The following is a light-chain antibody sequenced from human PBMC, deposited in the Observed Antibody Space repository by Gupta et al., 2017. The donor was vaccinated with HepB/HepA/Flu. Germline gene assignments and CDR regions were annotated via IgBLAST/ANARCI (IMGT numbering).Light chain of an antibody. J-gene: IGLJ2*01. Sequence: SVLTQDPAVSVPLVQTVRTTCHGDSLRSYYASWYQQKPGQAPVLLIYAKNNRPSGIPDRFSGSSSGTTASLPITGAQAGDEADYYCDSRDSSANRVVFGTGTKLTVL. CDR3: DSRDSSANRVV. CDR2: AKN. CDR1: SLRSYY. V-gene: IGLV3-19*01.